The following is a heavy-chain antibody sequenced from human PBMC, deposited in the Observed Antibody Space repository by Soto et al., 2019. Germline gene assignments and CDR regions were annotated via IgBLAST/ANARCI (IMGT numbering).Heavy chain of an antibody. CDR3: ARSDILTGYYNPGSMHPRFDY. V-gene: IGHV4-59*01. J-gene: IGHJ4*02. D-gene: IGHD3-9*01. CDR2: IYYSGST. CDR1: GGSISSYY. Sequence: SETLSLTCTVSGGSISSYYWSWIRQPPGKGLEWIGYIYYSGSTNYNPSLKSRVTISVDTSKNQFSLKLSSVTAADTAVYYCARSDILTGYYNPGSMHPRFDYWGQGTLVTVSS.